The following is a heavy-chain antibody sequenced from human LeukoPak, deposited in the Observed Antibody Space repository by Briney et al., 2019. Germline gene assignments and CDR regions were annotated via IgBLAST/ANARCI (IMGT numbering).Heavy chain of an antibody. J-gene: IGHJ4*02. CDR3: ARSVGSGSYRDY. CDR2: ISSSGSTI. CDR1: GFTFSDYY. D-gene: IGHD3-10*01. V-gene: IGHV3-11*01. Sequence: SGGSLRLSCAASGFTFSDYYMSWIRQAPGKGLEWVSYISSSGSTIYYADSVKGRFTISRDNAKDSLYLQMNSLRAEDTAVYYCARSVGSGSYRDYWGQGTLVTVSS.